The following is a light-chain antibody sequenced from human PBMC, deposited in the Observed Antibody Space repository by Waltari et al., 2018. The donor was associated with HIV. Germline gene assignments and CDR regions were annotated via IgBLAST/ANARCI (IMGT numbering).Light chain of an antibody. CDR3: SSYAGSNTG. V-gene: IGLV2-8*01. Sequence: QSALTQPPSASGSPGQSVTISCTGTSSDVGGYNYVSWYQQHPVKAPKLMIYEVIKRPSGVPDRFSGSKSGNTASLTVSGLQAEDEADYYCSSYAGSNTGFGGGTKLTVL. J-gene: IGLJ2*01. CDR2: EVI. CDR1: SSDVGGYNY.